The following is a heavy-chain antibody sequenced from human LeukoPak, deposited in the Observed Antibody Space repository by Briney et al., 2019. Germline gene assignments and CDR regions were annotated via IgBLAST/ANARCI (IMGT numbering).Heavy chain of an antibody. D-gene: IGHD6-19*01. V-gene: IGHV3-23*01. CDR1: GFTFSSYS. J-gene: IGHJ6*02. Sequence: PGGSLRLSCAASGFTFSSYSMNWVRQAPGKGLEWVSGIGSNSVPTVYADSVKGRFTISRDNSKSMLYLQMNSLRAEDMAVYYCAKEIAVAGINYYYGMDVWGQGTTVTVSS. CDR3: AKEIAVAGINYYYGMDV. CDR2: IGSNSVPT.